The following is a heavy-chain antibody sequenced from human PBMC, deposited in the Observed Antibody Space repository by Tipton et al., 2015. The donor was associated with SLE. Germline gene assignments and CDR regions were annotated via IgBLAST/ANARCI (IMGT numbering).Heavy chain of an antibody. CDR3: ARDPGGRTFDY. D-gene: IGHD2-15*01. V-gene: IGHV4-59*01. CDR2: IHYSGST. CDR1: GGSISGYY. Sequence: TLSLTCTVSGGSISGYYWSWIRQPPGKGLEWIGYIHYSGSTNYKPSLKSRVTISVDTSKNQFSLKLRSVTAADTAVYYCARDPGGRTFDYWGQGTLVNVSS. J-gene: IGHJ4*02.